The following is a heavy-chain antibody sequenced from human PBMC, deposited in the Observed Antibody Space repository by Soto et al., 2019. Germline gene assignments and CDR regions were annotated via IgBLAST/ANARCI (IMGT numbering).Heavy chain of an antibody. CDR3: ASFGRPIRIAAAGVWYFDL. CDR1: GGSISSGGYY. V-gene: IGHV4-31*03. Sequence: QVQLQESGPGLVKPSQTLSLTCTVSGGSISSGGYYWSWIRQHPGKGLEWIGYIYYSGSTYYNPSLKSRLTLSVDTSKNQFSRKLSSVTAADTAVYYCASFGRPIRIAAAGVWYFDLWGRGTLVTVSS. CDR2: IYYSGST. D-gene: IGHD6-13*01. J-gene: IGHJ2*01.